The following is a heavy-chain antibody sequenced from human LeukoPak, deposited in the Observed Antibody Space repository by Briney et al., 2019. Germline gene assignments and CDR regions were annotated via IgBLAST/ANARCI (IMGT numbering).Heavy chain of an antibody. V-gene: IGHV1-2*02. CDR2: INPNSGGT. CDR1: GYTFTGYY. CDR3: ARDPHYYDSSGNYYYYGMDV. Sequence: ASVKVSCKASGYTFTGYYMHWVRQAPGQGLEWMGWINPNSGGTNYAQKFQGRVTMTRATSISTAYMELSRLRSDDTAVYYCARDPHYYDSSGNYYYYGMDVWGQGTTVTVSS. D-gene: IGHD3-22*01. J-gene: IGHJ6*02.